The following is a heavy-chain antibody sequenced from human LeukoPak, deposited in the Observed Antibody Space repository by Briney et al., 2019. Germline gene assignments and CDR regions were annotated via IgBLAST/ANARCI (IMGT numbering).Heavy chain of an antibody. J-gene: IGHJ4*02. CDR1: GFTFTNYA. CDR3: AKSIVGVSGFGY. V-gene: IGHV3-23*01. CDR2: LSASGGST. D-gene: IGHD1-26*01. Sequence: PGGSLTLSCAASGFTFTNYAMSWLRQAPGKGLEWVSALSASGGSTYYAHSVKGRFTISRDNSKNMLYLRMNSLRAEDTAVYYCAKSIVGVSGFGYWGQGALVTVSS.